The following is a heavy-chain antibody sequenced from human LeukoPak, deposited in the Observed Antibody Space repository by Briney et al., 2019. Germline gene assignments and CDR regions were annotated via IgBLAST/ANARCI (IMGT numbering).Heavy chain of an antibody. V-gene: IGHV4-59*08. CDR3: ARHMTVTYDAFDI. CDR1: GGSLSNYY. D-gene: IGHD3-22*01. CDR2: VYYSGST. Sequence: SETLSLTCTVSGGSLSNYYWSWIRQPPGKGLEWIGYVYYSGSTNYNPSLKSRVTMSVDTSKNQFSLKLSSVTAADTAVYHCARHMTVTYDAFDIWGQGTMVTVSS. J-gene: IGHJ3*02.